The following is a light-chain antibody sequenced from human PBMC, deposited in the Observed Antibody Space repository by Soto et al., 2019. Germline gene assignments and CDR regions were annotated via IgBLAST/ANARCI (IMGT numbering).Light chain of an antibody. J-gene: IGLJ1*01. V-gene: IGLV2-14*01. Sequence: QSVRTEPASVSVSPGQSITISCTGTSSDVGANIFVSWYQQHPGKVPKLMIYTVSSRPSGVSQRFSGSKSGNTASLTISGLQAEDEADYYCSSFTTDSTYVFGTGTKVTVL. CDR2: TVS. CDR1: SSDVGANIF. CDR3: SSFTTDSTYV.